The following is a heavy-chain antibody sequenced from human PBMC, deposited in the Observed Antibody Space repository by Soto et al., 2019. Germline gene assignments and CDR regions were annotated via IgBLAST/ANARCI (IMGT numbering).Heavy chain of an antibody. CDR3: ATENLAAAASQNYYYGMDV. CDR1: GGTFSSYA. V-gene: IGHV1-69*12. D-gene: IGHD6-13*01. Sequence: QVQLVQSGAEVKKPGSSVKVSCKASGGTFSSYAISWVRQAPGQGLEWMGGIIPIFGTANYAQKFQGRVTITADESTGTAYMELSSLRSEDTAVYYCATENLAAAASQNYYYGMDVWGQGTTVTVSS. CDR2: IIPIFGTA. J-gene: IGHJ6*02.